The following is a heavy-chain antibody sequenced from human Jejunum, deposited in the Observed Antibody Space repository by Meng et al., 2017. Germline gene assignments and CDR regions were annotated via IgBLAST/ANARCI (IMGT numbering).Heavy chain of an antibody. D-gene: IGHD2-8*02. CDR2: IHHSGRV. CDR3: AKNGAYCLEY. V-gene: IGHV4-4*02. Sequence: VRLRDAGAGMRKPCGTRSLTCAVSGGSISSGHWWSWVPKSPGEGLQWIGEIHHSGRVTYNPSLKSRVAISVDMSKNQFSLELSSVTAAETAVYYCAKNGAYCLEYWGQGTLVTVSS. J-gene: IGHJ4*02. CDR1: GGSISSGHW.